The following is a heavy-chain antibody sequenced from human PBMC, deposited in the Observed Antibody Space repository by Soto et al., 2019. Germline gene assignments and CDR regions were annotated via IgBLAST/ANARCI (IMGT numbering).Heavy chain of an antibody. Sequence: QVQLVESGAGVVQPGRSLRLSCAASGFTFSSYGMHWVRQAPGKGLEWVYGIWYDGSIKYYADSVNGRFTISRDNSKNMLYVQMNRPRAEDTAVYYCARARAAYCSGGSCHHGTRGFDYWGQGPLVTVCS. V-gene: IGHV3-33*01. CDR3: ARARAAYCSGGSCHHGTRGFDY. CDR1: GFTFSSYG. CDR2: IWYDGSIK. D-gene: IGHD2-15*01. J-gene: IGHJ4*02.